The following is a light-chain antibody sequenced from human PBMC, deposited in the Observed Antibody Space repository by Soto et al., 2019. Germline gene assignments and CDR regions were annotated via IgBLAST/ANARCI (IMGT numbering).Light chain of an antibody. Sequence: SYELTQPPSVSVAPEKTTTITCGGNNIGDKRVHWYRQKPGQAPVLLISYDSDRPSGIPERFSGSKAGNTATLTISRGEAGDEADYYCQVWDIMTDNYVFGGGTKLTVL. CDR2: YDS. CDR1: NIGDKR. CDR3: QVWDIMTDNYV. J-gene: IGLJ1*01. V-gene: IGLV3-21*04.